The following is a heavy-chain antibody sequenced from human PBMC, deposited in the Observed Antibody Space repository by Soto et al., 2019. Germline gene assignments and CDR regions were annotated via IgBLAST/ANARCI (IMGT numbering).Heavy chain of an antibody. J-gene: IGHJ5*01. CDR1: GFTFSGYA. CDR2: ITASGGST. CDR3: APRGIQLWFDS. Sequence: GGSLRLSCVGSGFTFSGYAMSWVRQAPGKGLEWVSAITASGGSTFYADSVKGRFTISRDNSKGTLYLQMNSLSADDTAVYYCAPRGIQLWFDSWGQGTLVTVSS. D-gene: IGHD1-1*01. V-gene: IGHV3-23*01.